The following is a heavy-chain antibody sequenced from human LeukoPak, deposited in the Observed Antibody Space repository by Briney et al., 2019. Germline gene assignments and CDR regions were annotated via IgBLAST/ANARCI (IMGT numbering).Heavy chain of an antibody. V-gene: IGHV4-30-2*01. CDR3: ARGGRYSSSSLDY. CDR2: IYHSGST. CDR1: GGSISSGGYY. D-gene: IGHD6-6*01. J-gene: IGHJ4*02. Sequence: PSETLSLTCTVSGGSISSGGYYWSWIRQPPGKGLEWFGYIYHSGSTYYNPSLKSRVTISVDRSKNQFSLKLSSVTAADTAVYYCARGGRYSSSSLDYWGQGTLVTVSS.